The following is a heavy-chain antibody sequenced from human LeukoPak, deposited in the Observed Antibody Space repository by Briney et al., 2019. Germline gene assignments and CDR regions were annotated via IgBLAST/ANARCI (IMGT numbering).Heavy chain of an antibody. J-gene: IGHJ4*02. D-gene: IGHD1-1*01. CDR3: ARDRTGNDY. CDR1: GFTFSSYW. V-gene: IGHV3-7*01. CDR2: IKEDGSEK. Sequence: GGPLRLSCAASGFTFSSYWMSWIRQAPGKGLEWVANIKEDGSEKYYVDSVRGRFTISRDNAKNSLSLQMNSLRAEDTAVYYCARDRTGNDYWGQGALVTVSS.